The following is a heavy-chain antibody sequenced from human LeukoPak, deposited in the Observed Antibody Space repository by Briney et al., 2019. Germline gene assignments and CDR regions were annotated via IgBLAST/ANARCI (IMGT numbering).Heavy chain of an antibody. CDR2: IYYSGST. D-gene: IGHD5-18*01. CDR1: GGSVSSGGYY. Sequence: SQTLSPTCTVSGGSVSSGGYYWSWIRQHPGKGLEWIGYIYYSGSTYYNPSLKSRVTISVDTSKSQFSLKLSSVTAADTAVYYCARRLWSRGLFDYWGQGTLVTVSS. V-gene: IGHV4-31*03. J-gene: IGHJ4*02. CDR3: ARRLWSRGLFDY.